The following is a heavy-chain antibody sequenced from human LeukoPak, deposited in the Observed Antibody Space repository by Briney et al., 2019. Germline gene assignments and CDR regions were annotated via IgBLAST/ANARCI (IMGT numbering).Heavy chain of an antibody. D-gene: IGHD5-18*01. CDR2: ISSSSRYI. J-gene: IGHJ4*02. CDR1: GLDFSDSG. CDR3: AREFTAMAFDY. V-gene: IGHV3-21*01. Sequence: GGSLRLSCAASGLDFSDSGMLWVRQAPGKGLEWLSSISSSSRYIYYAVSVKGRLTISRDNAKNSLYLHMDSLRAEDTAVYYCAREFTAMAFDYWGQGALVTVSS.